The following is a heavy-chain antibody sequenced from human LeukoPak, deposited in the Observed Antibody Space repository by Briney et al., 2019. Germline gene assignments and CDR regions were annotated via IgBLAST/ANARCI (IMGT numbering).Heavy chain of an antibody. CDR3: ARASSYSSGYYFDY. Sequence: SETLSLTCTVSGGSISSYYWSWLRQPPGKGLEWIGYIYYSGSTNYNPSLKSRVTISVDTSKNQFSLKLSSVTAADTAVYYCARASSYSSGYYFDYWGQGTLVTVSS. CDR2: IYYSGST. J-gene: IGHJ4*02. D-gene: IGHD3-22*01. V-gene: IGHV4-59*01. CDR1: GGSISSYY.